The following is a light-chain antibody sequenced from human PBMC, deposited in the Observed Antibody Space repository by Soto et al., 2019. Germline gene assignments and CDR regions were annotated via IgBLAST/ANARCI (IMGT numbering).Light chain of an antibody. J-gene: IGLJ1*01. CDR3: GSWDNNLGAYV. CDR1: GSNLGRHY. Sequence: QSVLTQPPSVSATPGQKVTISCPGSGSNLGRHYVSWYQQLPGTAPRLLIYDNVYRFAGIPERFSASKAGTAATLGIAGLQTGDEGDYSCGSWDNNLGAYVFGTGTKVTVL. V-gene: IGLV1-51*01. CDR2: DNV.